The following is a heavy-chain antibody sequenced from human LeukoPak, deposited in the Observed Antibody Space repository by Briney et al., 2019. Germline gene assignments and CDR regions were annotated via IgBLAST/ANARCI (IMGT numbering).Heavy chain of an antibody. CDR2: INPSGGST. CDR1: GYTFTSYY. V-gene: IGHV1-46*01. CDR3: AKDRYGDYSFDY. J-gene: IGHJ4*02. D-gene: IGHD4-17*01. Sequence: ASVKVSCKASGYTFTSYYMHWVRQAPGQGLEWMGIINPSGGSTSYAQKFQGRVTMTRDTSTSTVYMELSSLRADDTAVYYCAKDRYGDYSFDYWGQGTLVTVSS.